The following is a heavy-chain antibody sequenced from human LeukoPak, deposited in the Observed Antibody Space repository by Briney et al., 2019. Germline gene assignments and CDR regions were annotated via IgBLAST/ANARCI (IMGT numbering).Heavy chain of an antibody. J-gene: IGHJ5*02. D-gene: IGHD5-18*01. CDR2: IKDDGSEK. Sequence: QAGGSLRLSCAASGFTFSTYWMSWVRQAPGKELEWVANIKDDGSEKYFVDSVKGRFTISRDNARNSLYLQMNSLRAEDTAVYYCARVLGYGWFDPWGQGTLVTVSS. V-gene: IGHV3-7*01. CDR1: GFTFSTYW. CDR3: ARVLGYGWFDP.